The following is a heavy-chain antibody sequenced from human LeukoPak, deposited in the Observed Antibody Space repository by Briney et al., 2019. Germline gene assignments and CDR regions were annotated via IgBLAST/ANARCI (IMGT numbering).Heavy chain of an antibody. D-gene: IGHD5-12*01. CDR2: ISGSGGST. J-gene: IGHJ4*02. V-gene: IGHV3-23*01. Sequence: TGGSLRLSCAASGFTFSSYAMSWVRQAPGKGLEWVSAISGSGGSTYYTDSVKGRFTISRDNSKNTLYLQMNSLRAEDTAVYYCAKNRYDRPPFDYWGQGTLVTVSS. CDR1: GFTFSSYA. CDR3: AKNRYDRPPFDY.